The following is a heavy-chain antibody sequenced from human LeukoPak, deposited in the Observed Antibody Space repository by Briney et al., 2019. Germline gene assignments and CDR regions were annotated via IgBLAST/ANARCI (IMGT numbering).Heavy chain of an antibody. CDR2: ICTSGST. CDR1: GGSISSYY. CDR3: ARGTYYYGSGSYPFDY. D-gene: IGHD3-10*01. V-gene: IGHV4-4*07. Sequence: ASETLSLTCTVSGGSISSYYWNWIRQPAGKGLEWIGRICTSGSTNYNPSLKSRVTMSVDTSKNQFSLKLSSVTAADTAVYYCARGTYYYGSGSYPFDYWGQGTLVTVSS. J-gene: IGHJ4*02.